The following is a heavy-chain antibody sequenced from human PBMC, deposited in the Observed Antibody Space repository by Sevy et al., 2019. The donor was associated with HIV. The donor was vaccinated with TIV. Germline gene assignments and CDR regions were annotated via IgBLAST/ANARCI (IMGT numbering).Heavy chain of an antibody. Sequence: GGSLRLSCAASGFTFSSYWMSWVRQAPGKGLEWVANIKQDGSEKYYVDSVKGRFTISRDNAKNSPYLQMNSLRAEDTAVYYCARGLSIAFALSDYWGQGTLVTVSS. CDR2: IKQDGSEK. V-gene: IGHV3-7*03. J-gene: IGHJ4*02. CDR3: ARGLSIAFALSDY. D-gene: IGHD6-6*01. CDR1: GFTFSSYW.